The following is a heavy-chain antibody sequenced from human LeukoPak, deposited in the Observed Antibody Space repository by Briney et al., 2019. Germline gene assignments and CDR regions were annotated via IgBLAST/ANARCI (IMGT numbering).Heavy chain of an antibody. D-gene: IGHD1-26*01. CDR1: GFTFTSSA. J-gene: IGHJ4*02. Sequence: GASVKVSCKASGFTFTSSAMQWVRQARGQRLEWIGWIVVGSGNTNYAQKFQERVTITRDMSTSTAYMELSSLRSEDTAVYYCAADTSGSYSPLDYWGQGTLVTVSS. V-gene: IGHV1-58*02. CDR2: IVVGSGNT. CDR3: AADTSGSYSPLDY.